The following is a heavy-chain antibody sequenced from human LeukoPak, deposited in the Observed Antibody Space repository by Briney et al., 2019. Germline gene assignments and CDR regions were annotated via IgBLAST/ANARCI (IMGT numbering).Heavy chain of an antibody. CDR3: ARQKGSSWPDAFDI. CDR1: GXSFTSYC. D-gene: IGHD6-13*01. Sequence: GESLKISSKGSGXSFTSYCIGWVRQMPGKGLEWMGIIYPGDSDTRYSPSFQGQVTISADKSISTAYLQWSSLKASDTAMYYCARQKGSSWPDAFDIWGQGTMVTVSS. CDR2: IYPGDSDT. J-gene: IGHJ3*02. V-gene: IGHV5-51*01.